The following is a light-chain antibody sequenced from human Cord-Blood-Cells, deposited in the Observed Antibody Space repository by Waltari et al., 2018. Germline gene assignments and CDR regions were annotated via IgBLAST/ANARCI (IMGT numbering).Light chain of an antibody. V-gene: IGLV2-11*01. CDR2: DVS. J-gene: IGLJ1*01. Sequence: QSALTQPRSVSGSPGQSVTISCPGTSSDVGGYNYCYWDQQHPGKAPKLMIYDVSKRPSGVPDRFSGSKSGNTASLTISGLQAEDEADYSCCSYAGSYTYVFGTGTKVTVL. CDR3: CSYAGSYTYV. CDR1: SSDVGGYNY.